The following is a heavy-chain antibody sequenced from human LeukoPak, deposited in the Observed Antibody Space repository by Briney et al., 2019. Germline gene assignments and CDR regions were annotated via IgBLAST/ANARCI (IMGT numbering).Heavy chain of an antibody. J-gene: IGHJ4*02. CDR1: GFTFSSYA. CDR2: ISSNGGRT. Sequence: GGSLRLSCAASGFTFSSYAMHWVRQAPGKGLEYVSAISSNGGRTYYANSVKGRFTISRNNSKNTLYLQMGSLRAEDMAVYYCARVEASPGHLDYWGRGTLVTVSS. D-gene: IGHD2-21*01. CDR3: ARVEASPGHLDY. V-gene: IGHV3-64*01.